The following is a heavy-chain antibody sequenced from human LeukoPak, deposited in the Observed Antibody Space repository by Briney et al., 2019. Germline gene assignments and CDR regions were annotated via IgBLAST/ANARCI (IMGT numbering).Heavy chain of an antibody. CDR2: ISYDGSNK. J-gene: IGHJ6*03. Sequence: GGSLRLSCAASGFTFSSYAMHWVRQAPGKGLEWVAVISYDGSNKYYADSVKGRFTISRDNSKNTLYLQMNSLRAEDTAVYYCARVSSKFGPGLYYYYMDVWGKGTTVTISS. CDR1: GFTFSSYA. V-gene: IGHV3-30*04. D-gene: IGHD3-10*01. CDR3: ARVSSKFGPGLYYYYMDV.